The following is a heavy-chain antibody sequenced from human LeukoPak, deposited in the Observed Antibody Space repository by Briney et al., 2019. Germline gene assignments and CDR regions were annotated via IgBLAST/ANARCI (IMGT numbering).Heavy chain of an antibody. CDR1: GFTFSSYA. CDR3: AKKVVVGATSPYSDFQD. D-gene: IGHD1-26*01. J-gene: IGHJ1*01. Sequence: GGSLRLSCVASGFTFSSYAMSWVRQAPGKGLEWVSAISGSGVTTHHAGSVKGRFSISRDNSKNTLYLQMNSLRVEDTALYYCAKKVVVGATSPYSDFQDWGQGTLVTVSS. V-gene: IGHV3-23*01. CDR2: ISGSGVTT.